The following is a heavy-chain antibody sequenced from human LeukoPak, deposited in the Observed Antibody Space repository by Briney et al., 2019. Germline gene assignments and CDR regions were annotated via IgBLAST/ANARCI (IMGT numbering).Heavy chain of an antibody. V-gene: IGHV3-23*01. CDR2: LSGSGAGT. D-gene: IGHD3-10*01. J-gene: IGHJ4*02. Sequence: GGSLRLSCAASGFTFSDYALGWVRQAPGRGLEWVATLSGSGAGTYYSDSVQGRFTISRDNSKNTLYLQMNSLRAEDTAVYYCARDLHGYYGSGSYYVYWGQGTLVTVSS. CDR3: ARDLHGYYGSGSYYVY. CDR1: GFTFSDYA.